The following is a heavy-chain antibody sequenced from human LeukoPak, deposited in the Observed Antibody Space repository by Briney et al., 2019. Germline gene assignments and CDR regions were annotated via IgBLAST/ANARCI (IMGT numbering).Heavy chain of an antibody. CDR2: TYYRSKWYN. J-gene: IGHJ6*02. V-gene: IGHV6-1*01. CDR3: ARDARSQWLRLGPLVDYGMDV. D-gene: IGHD5-12*01. Sequence: QTLSLTCAISGDSVSSNSAAWTWIRQSPSSGLEWLGRTYYRSKWYNDYAVSVKSRITINPDTSKNQFSLQLNSVTPEDTAVYYCARDARSQWLRLGPLVDYGMDVWGQGTTVTVSS. CDR1: GDSVSSNSAA.